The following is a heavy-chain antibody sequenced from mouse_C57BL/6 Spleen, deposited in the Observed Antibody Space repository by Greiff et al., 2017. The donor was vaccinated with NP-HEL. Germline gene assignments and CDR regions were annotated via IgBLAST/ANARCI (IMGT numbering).Heavy chain of an antibody. CDR1: GYAFTNYL. D-gene: IGHD1-1*01. V-gene: IGHV1-54*01. J-gene: IGHJ4*01. CDR2: INPGSGGT. Sequence: VKLMESGAELVRPGTSVKVSCKASGYAFTNYLIEWVKQRPGQGLEWIGVINPGSGGTNYNEKFKGKATLTAAKSSSTAYMQLSSLTSEDSAVYYCARRDYGSSYNAMDYWGQGTSVTVSS. CDR3: ARRDYGSSYNAMDY.